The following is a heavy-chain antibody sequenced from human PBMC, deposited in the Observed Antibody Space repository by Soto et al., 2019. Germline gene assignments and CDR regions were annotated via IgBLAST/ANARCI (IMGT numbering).Heavy chain of an antibody. CDR2: INHSGST. J-gene: IGHJ5*02. Sequence: SETLSLTCAVYGGSFSGYYWSWIRQPPGKGLEWIGEINHSGSTNYNPSLKSRVTISVDTSKNQFSLKLSSVTAADTAVYYCASTSGYGHREGESGWFDPWGQGTLVTVSS. CDR3: ASTSGYGHREGESGWFDP. D-gene: IGHD5-12*01. CDR1: GGSFSGYY. V-gene: IGHV4-34*01.